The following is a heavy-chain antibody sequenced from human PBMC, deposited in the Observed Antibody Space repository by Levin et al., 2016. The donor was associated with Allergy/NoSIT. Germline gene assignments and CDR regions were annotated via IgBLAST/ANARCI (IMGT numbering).Heavy chain of an antibody. J-gene: IGHJ6*03. Sequence: WVRQAPGQGLEWMGIINPSGGSTSYAQKFQGRVTMTRDTSTSTVYMELSSLRSEDTAVYYCARGGVYDFWSGYRSYYYYMDVWGKGTTVTVSS. V-gene: IGHV1-46*01. CDR2: INPSGGST. CDR3: ARGGVYDFWSGYRSYYYYMDV. D-gene: IGHD3-3*01.